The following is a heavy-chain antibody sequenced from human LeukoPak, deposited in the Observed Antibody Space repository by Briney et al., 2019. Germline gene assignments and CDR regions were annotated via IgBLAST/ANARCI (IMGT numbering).Heavy chain of an antibody. Sequence: SETLSLTCSVSGGSISSSSYYWGWIRQPPGKGLEWIGNIYYSGSTYYHPSLNSRVTISVDTSKNQFSLKLTSVTAADTAIYYCAIVVVRGWFDPWGQGTLVTVSS. CDR3: AIVVVRGWFDP. J-gene: IGHJ5*02. D-gene: IGHD3-10*02. CDR2: IYYSGST. V-gene: IGHV4-39*07. CDR1: GGSISSSSYY.